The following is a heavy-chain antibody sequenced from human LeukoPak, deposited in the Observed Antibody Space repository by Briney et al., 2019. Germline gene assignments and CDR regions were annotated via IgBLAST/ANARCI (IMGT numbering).Heavy chain of an antibody. D-gene: IGHD6-13*01. CDR2: FDTEDGKT. CDR3: ATKSGYNSSGYDPKRFDY. Sequence: ASVKVSCKVSGYTLTDLSINWVRQAPGQGLEWKGGFDTEDGKTNYAQKFQGRVTMTEDTSTDTAYMELSSLRSEDTAVYYCATKSGYNSSGYDPKRFDYWGQGTLVTVSS. J-gene: IGHJ4*02. V-gene: IGHV1-24*01. CDR1: GYTLTDLS.